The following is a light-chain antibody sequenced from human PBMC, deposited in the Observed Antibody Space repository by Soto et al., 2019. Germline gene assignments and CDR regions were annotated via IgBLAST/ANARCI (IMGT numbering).Light chain of an antibody. CDR3: SSYTTSRLYF. J-gene: IGLJ1*01. V-gene: IGLV2-14*01. Sequence: QSALTQPGSVSGSPGQSITISCTGTTSDVGGYNYVSWYQQHPGKAPKLMIYEVSNRPSGVSNRFSGSKSGNTASLTISGLQAEDEADYYCSSYTTSRLYFFGTGTKLTVL. CDR1: TSDVGGYNY. CDR2: EVS.